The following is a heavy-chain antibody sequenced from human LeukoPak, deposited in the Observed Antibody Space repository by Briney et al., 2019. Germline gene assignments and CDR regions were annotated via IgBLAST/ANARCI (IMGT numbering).Heavy chain of an antibody. CDR3: AKDPTSRQYYYYYYYMDV. CDR1: GFTFSSYG. Sequence: GGSLRLSCAASGFTFSSYGMSWVRQAPGKGLEWVSAISGSGGSTYYADSVKGRFTISRDNSKNTLYLQMNSLRAEDTAVYYCAKDPTSRQYYYYYYYMDVWGKGTTVTISS. J-gene: IGHJ6*03. D-gene: IGHD2-2*01. CDR2: ISGSGGST. V-gene: IGHV3-23*01.